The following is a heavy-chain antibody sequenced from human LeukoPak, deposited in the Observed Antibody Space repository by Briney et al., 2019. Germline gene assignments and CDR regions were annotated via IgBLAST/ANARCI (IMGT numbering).Heavy chain of an antibody. J-gene: IGHJ4*02. CDR1: GFLLNSARMG. V-gene: IGHV2-26*01. Sequence: SCAVLLKHTYSLTLTCSVSGFLLNSARMGVNWIGELPVKALEWRAPLILNGEKSINTSLESRLTVAKDISKRQVVLTMTNMDPVDTATYYCARSAAIYYYGAGSYYVGFDYWGQGTLVPVSS. CDR3: ARSAAIYYYGAGSYYVGFDY. D-gene: IGHD3-10*01. CDR2: LILNGEK.